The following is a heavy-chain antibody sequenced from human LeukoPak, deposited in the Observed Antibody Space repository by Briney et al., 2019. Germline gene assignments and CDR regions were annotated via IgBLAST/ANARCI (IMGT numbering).Heavy chain of an antibody. CDR1: GASISSGSNY. D-gene: IGHD1-20*01. J-gene: IGHJ5*02. V-gene: IGHV4-39*07. CDR3: ARGGAYNWNDVACWFDP. CDR2: IYSSGST. Sequence: SETLSLTCSVSGASISSGSNYWGWIRQPPGKTLEWIGSIYSSGSTYYNPSLKSRVIIIIDTPKNHFSLTLSSVTAADTAVYYCARGGAYNWNDVACWFDPWGQGTLVTVSS.